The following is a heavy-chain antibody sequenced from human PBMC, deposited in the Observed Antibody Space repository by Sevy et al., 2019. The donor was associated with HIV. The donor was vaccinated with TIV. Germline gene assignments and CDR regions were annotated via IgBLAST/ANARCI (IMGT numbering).Heavy chain of an antibody. CDR3: ARDDCSSLSCHGSLLY. CDR1: GYSFTSYG. J-gene: IGHJ4*02. Sequence: ASVKVSCKASGYSFTSYGISWVRQAPGQGLEWMGWISTLNVNTNNAQKFQGRVTMTTDTSTSTAYMELRSLGSDETAVYYCARDDCSSLSCHGSLLYWGQGTLVTVSS. CDR2: ISTLNVNT. D-gene: IGHD2-2*01. V-gene: IGHV1-18*01.